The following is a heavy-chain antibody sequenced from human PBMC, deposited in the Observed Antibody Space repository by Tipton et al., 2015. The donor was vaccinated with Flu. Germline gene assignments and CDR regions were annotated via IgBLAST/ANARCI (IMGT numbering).Heavy chain of an antibody. Sequence: QLVQSGGGLVQPGGSLRLSCEASGFTYSSYWMSWLRQAPGKGLEWVANIKQDGSEKYYVDSVKGRFTISRDNAKNSLYLQMNSLRAEDTAVYYCARAPRDYYGDYSNDAFDIWGKGQWSPSLQ. J-gene: IGHJ3*02. D-gene: IGHD4-17*01. CDR2: IKQDGSEK. CDR1: GFTYSSYW. V-gene: IGHV3-7*01. CDR3: ARAPRDYYGDYSNDAFDI.